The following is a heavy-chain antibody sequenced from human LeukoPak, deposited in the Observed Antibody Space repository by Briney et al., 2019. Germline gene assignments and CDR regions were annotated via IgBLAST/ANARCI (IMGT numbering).Heavy chain of an antibody. CDR1: GYTFTNSY. D-gene: IGHD3-9*01. Sequence: ASVKVSCKASGYTFTNSYIHWVRQAPGQVLEWMGLINPDGGNTNYAQNFQGRVTLTRDTSTSTVYMELSSLRSDDTAVYYCARVSTIYSRGFDYWGQGTLVTVSS. CDR2: INPDGGNT. CDR3: ARVSTIYSRGFDY. J-gene: IGHJ4*02. V-gene: IGHV1-46*01.